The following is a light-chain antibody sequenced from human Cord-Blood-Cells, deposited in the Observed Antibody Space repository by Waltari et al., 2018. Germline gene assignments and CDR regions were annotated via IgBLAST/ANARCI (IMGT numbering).Light chain of an antibody. CDR3: SSYTSSSPYV. Sequence: QSALTQPASVAGSPGQSITLSCTGTRSDAGGYHYVHWYQQPPGKAPKLMIYDVSKRPSGVSNRFSGSKSGNTASLTISGLQAEDEADYYCSSYTSSSPYVFGTGTKVTVL. V-gene: IGLV2-14*01. J-gene: IGLJ1*01. CDR2: DVS. CDR1: RSDAGGYHY.